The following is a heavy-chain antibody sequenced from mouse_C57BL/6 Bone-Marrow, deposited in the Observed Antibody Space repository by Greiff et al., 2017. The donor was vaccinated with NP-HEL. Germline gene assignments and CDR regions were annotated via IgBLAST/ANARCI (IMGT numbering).Heavy chain of an antibody. D-gene: IGHD4-1*01. CDR3: ARRRTGTRYFDV. J-gene: IGHJ1*03. CDR2: ISYDGSN. V-gene: IGHV3-6*01. CDR1: GYSITSGYY. Sequence: VQLQQSGPGLVKPSQSLSLTCSVTGYSITSGYYWNWIRQFPGNKLEWMGYISYDGSNNYNPSLKNRISITRDTSKNQFFLKLNSVTTEDTATYYCARRRTGTRYFDVWGTGTTVTVSS.